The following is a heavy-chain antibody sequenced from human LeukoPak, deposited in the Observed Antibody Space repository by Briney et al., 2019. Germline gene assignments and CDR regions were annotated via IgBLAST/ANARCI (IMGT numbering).Heavy chain of an antibody. CDR2: ISAYNGNT. CDR1: GCTFTSYG. J-gene: IGHJ6*03. CDR3: ARAHLSSSSADYMDV. D-gene: IGHD6-6*01. Sequence: GASVKVSCKASGCTFTSYGISWVRQAPGQGLEWMGWISAYNGNTSYAQKLQGRVTMTTDTSTSTAYMELSSLRPEDTAVYYCARAHLSSSSADYMDVWGKGTTVTVSS. V-gene: IGHV1-18*01.